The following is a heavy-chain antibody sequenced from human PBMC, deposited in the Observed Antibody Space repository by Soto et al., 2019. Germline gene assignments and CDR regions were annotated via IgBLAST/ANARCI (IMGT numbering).Heavy chain of an antibody. V-gene: IGHV3-15*07. D-gene: IGHD3-10*01. CDR3: TTAYRGSGNNFDNFDY. CDR1: GFTFSEAW. Sequence: EVQLAESGGGLVKPGGSLRLSCAASGFTFSEAWMHWVRQAPGKGLEWVGRIKSKTDGETTDYTAPVEGRFSISRDDSRNTLYLQMNSLKSEDTAVYYCTTAYRGSGNNFDNFDYWGQGTLVSVSS. J-gene: IGHJ4*02. CDR2: IKSKTDGETT.